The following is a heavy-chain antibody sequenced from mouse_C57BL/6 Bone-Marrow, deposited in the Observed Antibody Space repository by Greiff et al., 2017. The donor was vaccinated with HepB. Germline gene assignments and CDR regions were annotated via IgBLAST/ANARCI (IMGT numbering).Heavy chain of an antibody. J-gene: IGHJ2*01. CDR1: GYAFSSSW. Sequence: VKLQESGPELVKPGASVKISCKASGYAFSSSWMNWVKQRPGKGLEWIGRIYPGDGDTNYNGKFKGKATLTADKSSSTAYMQLSSLTSEDSAVYFCARPLEDYFDYWGQGTTLTVSS. CDR3: ARPLEDYFDY. V-gene: IGHV1-82*01. CDR2: IYPGDGDT.